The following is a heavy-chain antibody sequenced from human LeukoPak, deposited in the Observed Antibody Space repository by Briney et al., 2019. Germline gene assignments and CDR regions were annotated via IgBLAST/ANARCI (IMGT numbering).Heavy chain of an antibody. CDR3: ARTRYYYNSRSYGAPYYFDY. D-gene: IGHD3-10*01. J-gene: IGHJ4*02. CDR2: IYYSGST. CDR1: GGSISTYY. Sequence: PSETLSLTCTVSGGSISTYYWSWIRQPPGKGLEWIGYIYYSGSTNYNPSLKSRVTISVDTSKNQFSLNLSSVTAADTAVYYCARTRYYYNSRSYGAPYYFDYWGQGTLVTVSS. V-gene: IGHV4-59*01.